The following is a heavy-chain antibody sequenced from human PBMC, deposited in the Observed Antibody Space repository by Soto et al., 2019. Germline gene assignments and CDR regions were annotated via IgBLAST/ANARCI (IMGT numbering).Heavy chain of an antibody. D-gene: IGHD3-3*01. J-gene: IGHJ4*02. CDR1: GFTFSSYA. CDR2: ISGSGGST. Sequence: GGSLRLSCAASGFTFSSYAMSWVRQAPGEGLEWVSAISGSGGSTYYADSVTGRFTISRDNSKNTLYLQMNSLRAEDTAVYYCAKGITIFGVADFDYWGQGTLVTVSS. CDR3: AKGITIFGVADFDY. V-gene: IGHV3-23*01.